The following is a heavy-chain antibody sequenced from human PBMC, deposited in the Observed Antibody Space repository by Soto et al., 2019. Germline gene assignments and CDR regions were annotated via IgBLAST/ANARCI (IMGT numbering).Heavy chain of an antibody. CDR3: ARVEQWLVNWYWIDP. J-gene: IGHJ5*02. D-gene: IGHD6-19*01. CDR2: ISAYNGNT. Sequence: ASVKVSCKASGGTFSSYGISWVRQAPGQGLEWMGWISAYNGNTNYAQKLQGRVTMTTDTSTSTAYMELRSLRSDDTAVYYCARVEQWLVNWYWIDPWGQGTLVTVSS. V-gene: IGHV1-18*01. CDR1: GGTFSSYG.